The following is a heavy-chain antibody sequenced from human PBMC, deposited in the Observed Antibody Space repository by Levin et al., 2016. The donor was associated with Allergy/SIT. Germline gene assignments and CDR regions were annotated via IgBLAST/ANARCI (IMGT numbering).Heavy chain of an antibody. CDR2: IIPIFGTA. D-gene: IGHD1-1*01. J-gene: IGHJ4*02. CDR1: GGPFSSYA. Sequence: SVKVSCKASGGPFSSYAISWVRQAPGQGLEWMGGIIPIFGTAIYAQKFQGRVTITADESTSTAYVEVSSLRSEDTAVYYCARAAQTVFQYYFDYWGQGTLVTVSS. V-gene: IGHV1-69*13. CDR3: ARAAQTVFQYYFDY.